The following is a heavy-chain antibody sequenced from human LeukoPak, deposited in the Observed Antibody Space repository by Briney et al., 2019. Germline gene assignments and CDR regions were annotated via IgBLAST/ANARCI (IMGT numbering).Heavy chain of an antibody. Sequence: VASVKVSCKASGYTFTSYGISWVRQAPGQGLEWMGWISAYNGNTNYAQKLQGRVTMTTDTSTSTAYMELRSLRSDDTAVYYCARSYSSERPGNYYYYYYMDVWGKGTTVTVSS. CDR2: ISAYNGNT. CDR1: GYTFTSYG. D-gene: IGHD6-25*01. CDR3: ARSYSSERPGNYYYYYYMDV. V-gene: IGHV1-18*01. J-gene: IGHJ6*03.